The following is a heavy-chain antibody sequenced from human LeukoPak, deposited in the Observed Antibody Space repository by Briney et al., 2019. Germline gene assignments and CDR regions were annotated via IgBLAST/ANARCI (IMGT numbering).Heavy chain of an antibody. CDR1: GFTFSSYS. CDR2: INQDGSTK. J-gene: IGHJ4*02. Sequence: GGSLRLSCAASGFTFSSYSMNWVRQAPGKGLEWVANINQDGSTKNYVDSVKGRFTFSRDNAMNSLFLQMNSLRAEDTAVYYCARDVHGGAFDYWGQGTLVTVSS. CDR3: ARDVHGGAFDY. V-gene: IGHV3-7*01. D-gene: IGHD4-23*01.